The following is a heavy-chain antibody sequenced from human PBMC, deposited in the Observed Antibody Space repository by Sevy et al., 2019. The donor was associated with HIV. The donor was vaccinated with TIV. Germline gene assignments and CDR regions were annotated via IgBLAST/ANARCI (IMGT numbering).Heavy chain of an antibody. CDR3: AREDRAEAGTGGFDY. Sequence: GGSLRLSCAASEFTLSDYAMHWVRQAPGKGLEYVSGISSHGGYIFYANSVKGRFTISRDTSKNTLYLQMGSLRGEDMAVYYCAREDRAEAGTGGFDYWGLGTLVTVSS. CDR2: ISSHGGYI. V-gene: IGHV3-64*01. J-gene: IGHJ4*02. CDR1: EFTLSDYA. D-gene: IGHD6-19*01.